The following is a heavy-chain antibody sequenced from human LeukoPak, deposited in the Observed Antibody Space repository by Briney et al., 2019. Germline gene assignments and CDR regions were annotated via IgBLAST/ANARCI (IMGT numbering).Heavy chain of an antibody. J-gene: IGHJ4*02. CDR2: INPSGGST. D-gene: IGHD6-19*01. V-gene: IGHV1-46*02. CDR1: GYTFNSYY. Sequence: ASVKVSCKASGYTFNSYYMHWVRQAPGQGLEWMGIINPSGGSTSYAQKFQGRVTMTRDTSTSTVYMELSSLRSEDTAVYYCARNSGYSSGWYQGYFDYWGQGTLVTVSS. CDR3: ARNSGYSSGWYQGYFDY.